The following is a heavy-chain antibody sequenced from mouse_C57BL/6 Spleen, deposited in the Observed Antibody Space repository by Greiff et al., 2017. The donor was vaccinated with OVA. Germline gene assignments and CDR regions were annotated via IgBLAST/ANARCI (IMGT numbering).Heavy chain of an antibody. V-gene: IGHV1-22*01. CDR2: INPNNGGT. Sequence: EVQLQQSGPELVKPGASVKMSCKASGYTFTDYNMHWVKQSHGKSLEWIGYINPNNGGTSYNQKFKGKATLTVNKSSSTAYMELRSLTSEDSAVYYCARSLIYYDPAWFAYWGQGTLVTVSA. D-gene: IGHD2-4*01. J-gene: IGHJ3*01. CDR1: GYTFTDYN. CDR3: ARSLIYYDPAWFAY.